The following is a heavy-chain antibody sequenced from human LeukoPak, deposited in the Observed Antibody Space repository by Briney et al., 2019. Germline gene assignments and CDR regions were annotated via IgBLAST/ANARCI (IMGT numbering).Heavy chain of an antibody. V-gene: IGHV1-69*04. D-gene: IGHD6-13*01. Sequence: SVKVSCKASGGTFSYYAINWVRQAPGQGLEWMGRIIPILDIANYAQKLQGRVTMTTDTSTSTAYMELRSLRSDDTAVYYCAREASGSWYRYFDYWGQGTLVTVSS. CDR2: IIPILDIA. J-gene: IGHJ4*02. CDR3: AREASGSWYRYFDY. CDR1: GGTFSYYA.